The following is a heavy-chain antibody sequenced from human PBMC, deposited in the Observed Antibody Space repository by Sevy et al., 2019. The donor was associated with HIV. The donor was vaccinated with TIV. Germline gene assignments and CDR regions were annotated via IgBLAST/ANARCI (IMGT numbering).Heavy chain of an antibody. D-gene: IGHD3-22*01. J-gene: IGHJ4*02. V-gene: IGHV1-2*02. CDR2: INPNSGGT. CDR3: VRDLSYDSSGYYPDY. Sequence: GASVKVSCKASGYTFTGYYMHWVRQAPGQGLEWMGWINPNSGGTNYAQKFQGRVTMTRDTSISTAYMELSRLRSDDTAVYYCVRDLSYDSSGYYPDYWGQGTLVTVSS. CDR1: GYTFTGYY.